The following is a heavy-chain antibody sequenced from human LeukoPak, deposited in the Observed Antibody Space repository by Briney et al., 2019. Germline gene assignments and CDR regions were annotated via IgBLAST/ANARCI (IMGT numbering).Heavy chain of an antibody. V-gene: IGHV4-4*07. Sequence: SETLSLTCTVSGGSISSYYWSWIRQRAGKGLERIGRIYTSGSTNYNPSLKSRVTMSVDTSKNQFSLKLSSVTAADTAVYYCARYYYDSSGYAFDYWGQGTLVTVSS. J-gene: IGHJ4*02. D-gene: IGHD3-22*01. CDR2: IYTSGST. CDR1: GGSISSYY. CDR3: ARYYYDSSGYAFDY.